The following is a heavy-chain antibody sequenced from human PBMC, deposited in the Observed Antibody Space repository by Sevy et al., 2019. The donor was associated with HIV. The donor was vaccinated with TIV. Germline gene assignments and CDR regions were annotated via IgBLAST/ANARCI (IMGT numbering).Heavy chain of an antibody. CDR2: VYDSGSI. CDR3: ARRLGISAPFDY. CDR1: GGSTSSYY. D-gene: IGHD7-27*01. V-gene: IGHV4-59*08. Sequence: SETLSLTCTVSGGSTSSYYWSWIRQPPGKGLEWIGYVYDSGSINYNPSFKSRVTISVDTSKNQFSLKLTSVTAADTAIYYCARRLGISAPFDYWGQGTVVTVSS. J-gene: IGHJ4*02.